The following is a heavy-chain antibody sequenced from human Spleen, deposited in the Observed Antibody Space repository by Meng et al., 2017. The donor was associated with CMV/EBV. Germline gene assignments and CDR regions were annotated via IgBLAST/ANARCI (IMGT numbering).Heavy chain of an antibody. V-gene: IGHV1-2*02. CDR1: YPFSGYY. CDR3: ARGQRVRPLAGSYNWFDP. CDR2: INPNSGGT. Sequence: YPFSGYYSHWVRQAPGQGLEWMGWINPNSGGTNYAQKFQGRVTMNRDTSISTAYMELRRLRSDDTAVYYCARGQRVRPLAGSYNWFDPWGQGTLVTVSS. D-gene: IGHD6-19*01. J-gene: IGHJ5*02.